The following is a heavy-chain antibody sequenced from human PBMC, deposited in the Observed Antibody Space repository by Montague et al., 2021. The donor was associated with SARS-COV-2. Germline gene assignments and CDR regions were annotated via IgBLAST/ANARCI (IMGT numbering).Heavy chain of an antibody. CDR2: VYHIRHT. J-gene: IGHJ4*02. Sequence: SQTLSLTCAVYGGSLSGDHWSWIRQPPGKGLEWIGEVYHIRHTNYNVSLKSRVTLSVDTSKSQFSLKVRSVTAADTAVYYCARGSVGVAARLRYYFDQWGQGTLVTVSA. CDR3: ARGSVGVAARLRYYFDQ. V-gene: IGHV4-34*01. D-gene: IGHD6-6*01. CDR1: GGSLSGDH.